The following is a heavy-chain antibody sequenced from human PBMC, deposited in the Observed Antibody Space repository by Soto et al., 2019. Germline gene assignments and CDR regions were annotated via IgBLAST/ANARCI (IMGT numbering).Heavy chain of an antibody. CDR3: ARDAESGSYSGY. CDR1: GVSINIGGYY. V-gene: IGHV4-31*03. Sequence: PSETLSLTCTVSGVSINIGGYYWTWVRQHPGKGLEWIGYIYYSGSTYYSPSLRSRVSISADTSKNQFSLRLSSVTAADTAVYYCARDAESGSYSGYWGQGTLVTVSS. D-gene: IGHD1-26*01. CDR2: IYYSGST. J-gene: IGHJ4*02.